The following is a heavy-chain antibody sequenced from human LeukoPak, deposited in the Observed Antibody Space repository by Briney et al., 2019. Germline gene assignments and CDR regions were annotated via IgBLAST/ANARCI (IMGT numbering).Heavy chain of an antibody. Sequence: PGGSLRLSCAASGLTFSSYEMNWVRQAPGKGLEWVSVIYSGGSTYYADSVKGRFTISRDNSKNTLYLQMNSLRAEDTAVYYCARDSRGQQLSGWGQGTLVTVSS. CDR3: ARDSRGQQLSG. D-gene: IGHD6-13*01. J-gene: IGHJ4*02. V-gene: IGHV3-66*01. CDR1: GLTFSSYE. CDR2: IYSGGST.